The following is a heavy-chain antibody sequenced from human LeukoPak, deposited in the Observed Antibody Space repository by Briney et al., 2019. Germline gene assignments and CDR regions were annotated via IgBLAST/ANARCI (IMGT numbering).Heavy chain of an antibody. CDR3: ARGRRTIFGVVISTTFDP. Sequence: PSETLSLTCAVYGGSFSGYYWRWIRQPPGKGLEWIGEINHSGSTNYNPSLKSRVTISVDTSKNQFSLKLSSVTAADTAVYYCARGRRTIFGVVISTTFDPWGQGTLVTVSS. V-gene: IGHV4-34*01. CDR2: INHSGST. J-gene: IGHJ5*02. CDR1: GGSFSGYY. D-gene: IGHD3-3*01.